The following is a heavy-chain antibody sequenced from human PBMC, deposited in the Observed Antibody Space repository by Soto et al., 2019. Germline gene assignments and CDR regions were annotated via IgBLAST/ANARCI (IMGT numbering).Heavy chain of an antibody. CDR2: IIPIFGTA. J-gene: IGHJ3*02. Sequence: ASVKVSCKASGGTFSSYAISWVRQAPGQGLEWMGGIIPIFGTANYAQKFQGRVTITADESTSTAYMELSSLRSEDTAVYYCARSRSPSYYYDSSGYDDAFDIWGQGTMVTV. D-gene: IGHD3-22*01. CDR3: ARSRSPSYYYDSSGYDDAFDI. V-gene: IGHV1-69*13. CDR1: GGTFSSYA.